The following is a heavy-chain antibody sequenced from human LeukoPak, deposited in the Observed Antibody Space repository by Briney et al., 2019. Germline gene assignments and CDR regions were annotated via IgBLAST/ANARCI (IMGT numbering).Heavy chain of an antibody. D-gene: IGHD5-18*01. CDR2: IIPIFGTS. CDR3: ARGLDASMETAYDY. CDR1: GGSFNAYA. Sequence: SVKVSCKASGGSFNAYAISWVRQAPGQGLEWMGGIIPIFGTSNYAQKLQGRVTISTDESTSTAYMEASSLRSEDTAIYYCARGLDASMETAYDYWGQGTLVTVSS. V-gene: IGHV1-69*05. J-gene: IGHJ4*02.